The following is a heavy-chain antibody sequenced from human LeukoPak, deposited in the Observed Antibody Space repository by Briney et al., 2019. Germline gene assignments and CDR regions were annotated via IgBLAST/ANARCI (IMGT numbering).Heavy chain of an antibody. CDR3: ARGRISSSADYDY. CDR1: GGSISSYY. Sequence: SETLSLTCTVSGGSISSYYWSWIRQPPGKGLEWIGEINHSGSTNYNPSLKSRVTISVDTSKNQFSLKLSSVTAADTAVYYCARGRISSSADYDYWGQGTLVTVSS. J-gene: IGHJ4*02. CDR2: INHSGST. D-gene: IGHD6-6*01. V-gene: IGHV4-34*01.